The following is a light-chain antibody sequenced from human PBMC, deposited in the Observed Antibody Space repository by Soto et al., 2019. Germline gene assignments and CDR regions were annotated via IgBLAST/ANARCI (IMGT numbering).Light chain of an antibody. V-gene: IGKV3-11*01. Sequence: EIVLTQSPATLSLSPGERATLSCRASQSVSSYLAWYQQKPGQAPRLLIYDASNRATGIPARFSGSGSGTDFTLTISSLEPEDFAVYYCQQYDSSFTFGGGTKVDIK. CDR3: QQYDSSFT. J-gene: IGKJ4*01. CDR1: QSVSSY. CDR2: DAS.